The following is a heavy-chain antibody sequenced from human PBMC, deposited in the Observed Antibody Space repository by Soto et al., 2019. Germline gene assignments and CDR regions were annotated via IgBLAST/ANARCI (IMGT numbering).Heavy chain of an antibody. Sequence: PSETLSLTCDVYGRSFSGYIWTWIRQTPGKGLQWIGQINHSGSANYNPSLKSRVTISVHTSNSQFSLELSSVTAADTAVYYCAREEGYCSGGSCYPDAFDIWGQGTMVT. CDR1: GRSFSGYI. D-gene: IGHD2-15*01. CDR3: AREEGYCSGGSCYPDAFDI. V-gene: IGHV4-34*01. CDR2: INHSGSA. J-gene: IGHJ3*02.